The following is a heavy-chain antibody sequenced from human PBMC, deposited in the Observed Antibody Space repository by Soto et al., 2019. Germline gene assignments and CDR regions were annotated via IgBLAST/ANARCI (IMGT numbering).Heavy chain of an antibody. D-gene: IGHD2-2*01. CDR2: ISAYNGNT. V-gene: IGHV1-18*01. Sequence: AAVQVSCKASGYTFTIYGITWVRQAPGQGLEWMGWISAYNGNTNYAQKLQGRVTMTTDTSTSTAYMELRSLRSDDTAVYYWASVRCSSTSCYDWVDPWGQGTLVTVSS. J-gene: IGHJ5*02. CDR1: GYTFTIYG. CDR3: ASVRCSSTSCYDWVDP.